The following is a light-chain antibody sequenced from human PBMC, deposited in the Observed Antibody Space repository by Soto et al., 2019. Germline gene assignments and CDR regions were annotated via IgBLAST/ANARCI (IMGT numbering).Light chain of an antibody. J-gene: IGKJ1*01. CDR3: QQYGSSLWT. V-gene: IGKV3-15*01. Sequence: DIVMTQSPSTLSLAAGERVTFSCRASQGVSRKLAWYQHKPGQAPRPLSSGASTGATGIPARFSGIGSGTEFTLTISSLKSEDCAIYYCQQYGSSLWTFGQGTKVDIK. CDR2: GAS. CDR1: QGVSRK.